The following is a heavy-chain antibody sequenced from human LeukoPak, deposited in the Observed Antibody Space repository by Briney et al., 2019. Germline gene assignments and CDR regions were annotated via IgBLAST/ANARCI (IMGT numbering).Heavy chain of an antibody. D-gene: IGHD5-24*01. V-gene: IGHV3-9*01. CDR1: GFPFDEHA. CDR3: AKDRGGGSLLGDAYDV. J-gene: IGHJ3*01. Sequence: GGSLRLACAASGFPFDEHAMHWVRQAPGKGLEWVSGISYSSETIGYVDSVKGRFTISRDNVRKSLYLQMNSLRIEDTALYYCAKDRGGGSLLGDAYDVWGQGTMVSVSS. CDR2: ISYSSETI.